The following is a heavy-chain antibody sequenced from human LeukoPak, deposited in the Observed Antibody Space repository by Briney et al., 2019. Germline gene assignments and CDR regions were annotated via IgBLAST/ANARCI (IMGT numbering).Heavy chain of an antibody. J-gene: IGHJ4*02. D-gene: IGHD3-10*01. Sequence: ASVKVSCKASGYTFTGYYMHWVRQAPGQGLEWMGWINPNSGGTNYAQKFQGWVTMTRDTSISTAYMELSRLRSDDTAVYYCARAFMGYGSGSNLDYWGQGTLVTASS. CDR3: ARAFMGYGSGSNLDY. V-gene: IGHV1-2*04. CDR1: GYTFTGYY. CDR2: INPNSGGT.